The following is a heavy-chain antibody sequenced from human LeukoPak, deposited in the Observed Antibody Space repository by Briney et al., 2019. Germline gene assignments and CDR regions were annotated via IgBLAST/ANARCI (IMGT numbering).Heavy chain of an antibody. CDR1: GFPFSSYA. J-gene: IGHJ4*02. Sequence: GGSLRLSCAASGFPFSSYAMSWVRQAPGKGLEWVSAISGSGGITYSADSVKGRFTISRDNSKNTLYLQMNSLGAEDTAVYYCAKLRGSGWWCFDYWGQGTLVTVSS. CDR3: AKLRGSGWWCFDY. CDR2: ISGSGGIT. V-gene: IGHV3-23*01. D-gene: IGHD2-21*01.